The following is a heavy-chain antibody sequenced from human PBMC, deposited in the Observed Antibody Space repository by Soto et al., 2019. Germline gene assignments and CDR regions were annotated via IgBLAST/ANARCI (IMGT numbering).Heavy chain of an antibody. V-gene: IGHV4-59*08. D-gene: IGHD3-22*01. CDR3: ARKTGEDYYDSSGYYFDY. Sequence: SETLSLTCTVSGGSISSYYWSWIRQPPGKGLEWIGYIYYSGSTNYNPSLKSRVTISVATSKNQFSLKLSSVTAADTAVYYCARKTGEDYYDSSGYYFDYWGQGTLVTVSS. CDR1: GGSISSYY. J-gene: IGHJ4*02. CDR2: IYYSGST.